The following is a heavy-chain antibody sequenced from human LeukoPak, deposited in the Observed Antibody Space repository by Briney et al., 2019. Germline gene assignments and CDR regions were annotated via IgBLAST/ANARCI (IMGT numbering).Heavy chain of an antibody. V-gene: IGHV4-61*01. J-gene: IGHJ4*02. CDR3: ARDHFGSLDS. Sequence: SETLSLTCTVSGFSVTTDSYCWGWIRQPPGKGLEWIGYDYCGGNTNYDPSLKRRVTISVDTSKNQFSLTLTSVTAADTAVYFCARDHFGSLDSWGQGILVTVSS. CDR2: DYCGGNT. CDR1: GFSVTTDSYC. D-gene: IGHD3-10*01.